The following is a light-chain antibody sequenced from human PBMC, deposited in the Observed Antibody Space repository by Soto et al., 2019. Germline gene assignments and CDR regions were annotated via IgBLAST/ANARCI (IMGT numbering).Light chain of an antibody. CDR2: DAS. CDR1: QGISSA. V-gene: IGKV1-13*02. CDR3: QQFQSYALT. J-gene: IGKJ4*01. Sequence: AIQLTQSPSSLSASVGDRVTITCRASQGISSALAWNQHKPGRAPRLLINDASSLQSGVPSRFSGSGSGTDFTLTISSLQPEDFATYYCQQFQSYALTFGGGTKLEIK.